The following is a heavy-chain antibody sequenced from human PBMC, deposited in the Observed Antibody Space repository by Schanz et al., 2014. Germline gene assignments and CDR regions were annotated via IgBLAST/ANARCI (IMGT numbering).Heavy chain of an antibody. V-gene: IGHV3-53*01. CDR2: VYMSAAST. CDR1: GFTVSSNY. CDR3: ARDEGRDGYNLAFDV. J-gene: IGHJ4*03. Sequence: EVQLVESGGGLIQPGGSLRLSCAVSGFTVSSNYMSWVRQAPGKGLEWVSTVYMSAASTRYADSVKGRFIISRDSSKNTLSLQMNSLRPDNTTLYFCARDEGRDGYNLAFDVWGQGTLVTVSS. D-gene: IGHD5-12*01.